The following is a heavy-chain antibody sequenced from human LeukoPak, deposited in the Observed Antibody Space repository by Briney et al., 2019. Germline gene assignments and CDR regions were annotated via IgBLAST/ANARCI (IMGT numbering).Heavy chain of an antibody. V-gene: IGHV4-59*01. CDR2: IYYSGRA. Sequence: PSETLSLTCAVSSGSMSNYYWSWIRQPSGKGLEWIGFIYYSGRANYNPSLKSRLTLSVDTSKNQFSLKLTSVTAADTAVYYCARGPAQGSGSPLFFDSWGQGTLVTVSS. D-gene: IGHD3-10*01. CDR3: ARGPAQGSGSPLFFDS. CDR1: SGSMSNYY. J-gene: IGHJ4*02.